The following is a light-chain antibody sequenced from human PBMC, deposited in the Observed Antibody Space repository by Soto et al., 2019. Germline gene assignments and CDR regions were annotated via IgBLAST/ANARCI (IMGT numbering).Light chain of an antibody. CDR3: QQYNSWPPT. Sequence: EIVMTQSPATLSVSPEERVTLSCRASQSVSSNVAWYQQKPGQAPRLLISGASTRATGVPARFSGSGSGTEFTLTISSLQSEDFALYHCQQYNSWPPTFGQGTKVEIK. CDR2: GAS. V-gene: IGKV3-15*01. CDR1: QSVSSN. J-gene: IGKJ1*01.